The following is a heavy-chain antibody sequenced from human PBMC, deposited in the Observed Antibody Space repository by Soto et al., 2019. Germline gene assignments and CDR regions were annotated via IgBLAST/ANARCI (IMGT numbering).Heavy chain of an antibody. CDR3: ARDPAYYDFWSGRDYYYGMDV. CDR2: INPNSGGT. D-gene: IGHD3-3*01. CDR1: GYTFTGYY. J-gene: IGHJ6*02. V-gene: IGHV1-2*04. Sequence: ASVKVSCKASGYTFTGYYMHWVRQAPGQGLEWMGRINPNSGGTNYAQKFQGWVTMTRDTSISTAYMELSRLRSDDTAVYYCARDPAYYDFWSGRDYYYGMDVWGQGTTVTVSS.